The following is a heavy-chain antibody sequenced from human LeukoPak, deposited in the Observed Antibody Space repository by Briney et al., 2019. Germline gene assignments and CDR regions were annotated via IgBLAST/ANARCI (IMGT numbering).Heavy chain of an antibody. D-gene: IGHD2-2*01. CDR3: AKDLVVVPADAFDI. CDR2: ISGSGDYT. Sequence: GGSLRLSCAASGFSFSSYYMYWVRQAPGKGLEWVSGISGSGDYTNYADSVKGRFTISRDNSKNTLDLQMNSLRAEDTAEYYCAKDLVVVPADAFDIWGQGTMVTVSS. V-gene: IGHV3-23*01. J-gene: IGHJ3*02. CDR1: GFSFSSYY.